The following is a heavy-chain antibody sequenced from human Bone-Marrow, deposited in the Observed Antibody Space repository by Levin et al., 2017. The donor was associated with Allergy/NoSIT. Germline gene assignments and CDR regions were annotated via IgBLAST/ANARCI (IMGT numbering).Heavy chain of an antibody. CDR3: AKCAPVVPVAQYNWFDP. CDR1: GGSIRSQNL. Sequence: SETLSLTCTVSGGSIRSQNLWAWVRQPPGRGLEWIGEIFHTGDITYNPSLQSRVTISLDKTKNQISLKLTSVTAADTAIYYCAKCAPVVPVAQYNWFDPWGPGILVSVSS. CDR2: IFHTGDI. J-gene: IGHJ5*02. V-gene: IGHV4/OR15-8*02. D-gene: IGHD2/OR15-2a*01.